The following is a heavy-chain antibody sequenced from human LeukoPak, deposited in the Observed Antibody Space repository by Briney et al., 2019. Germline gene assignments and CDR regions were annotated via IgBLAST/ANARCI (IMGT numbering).Heavy chain of an antibody. CDR1: GFTFSTYW. J-gene: IGHJ4*02. Sequence: GGSLRLSCAASGFTFSTYWMHWVRQAPGKGLVWVSRISSDGSSISYADSVKGRFTISRDNAKNTLYLQMNSLRVEDAAIYYCARVVGYSSSWYSGFDCWGQGTLVTVS. CDR3: ARVVGYSSSWYSGFDC. D-gene: IGHD6-13*01. CDR2: ISSDGSSI. V-gene: IGHV3-74*01.